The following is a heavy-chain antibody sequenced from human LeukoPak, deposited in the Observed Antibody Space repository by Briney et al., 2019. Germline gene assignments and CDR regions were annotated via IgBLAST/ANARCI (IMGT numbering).Heavy chain of an antibody. Sequence: GGSLRLSCAASGFTFSSYSMNWVRQAPGKGLEWVSSISSSSSYIYYADSVKGRFTISRDNAKNSLYLQMNGLRAEDTAVYYCARDLRAALGAFDIWGQGTMVTVSS. V-gene: IGHV3-21*01. CDR1: GFTFSSYS. J-gene: IGHJ3*02. CDR2: ISSSSSYI. CDR3: ARDLRAALGAFDI. D-gene: IGHD3-10*01.